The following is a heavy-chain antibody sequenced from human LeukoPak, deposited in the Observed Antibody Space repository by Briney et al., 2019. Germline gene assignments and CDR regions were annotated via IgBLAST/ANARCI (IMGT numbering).Heavy chain of an antibody. CDR2: IYSGGST. CDR1: GFTVSSNY. D-gene: IGHD3-22*01. J-gene: IGHJ4*02. V-gene: IGHV3-53*01. CDR3: ARGDSSGYYSSFDY. Sequence: PGGSLRLSCAASGFTVSSNYMSWVRQAPGKGLEWVSVIYSGGSTYYADSVKGRFTISRDNSKNTLYLQTNSLRAEDTAVYYCARGDSSGYYSSFDYWGQGTLVTVSS.